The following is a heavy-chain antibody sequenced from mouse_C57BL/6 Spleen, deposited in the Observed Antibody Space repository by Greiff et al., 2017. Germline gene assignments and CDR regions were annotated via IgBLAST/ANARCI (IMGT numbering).Heavy chain of an antibody. CDR2: IPPNSGST. D-gene: IGHD2-3*01. CDR1: GYTFTSYW. V-gene: IGHV1-64*01. J-gene: IGHJ4*01. Sequence: QVQLQQPGAELVKPGASVKLSCKASGYTFTSYWMHWVKQRPGQGLEWIGMIPPNSGSTNYNEKFKSKATLTVDKSSSTAYMQLSSLTSEDSAVYYCARPDGYYVMDYWGQGTSVTVSS. CDR3: ARPDGYYVMDY.